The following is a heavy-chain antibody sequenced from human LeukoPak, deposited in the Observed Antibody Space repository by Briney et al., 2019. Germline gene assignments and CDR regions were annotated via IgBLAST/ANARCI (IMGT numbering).Heavy chain of an antibody. V-gene: IGHV4-4*07. J-gene: IGHJ4*02. D-gene: IGHD2-2*01. CDR2: IYTSGST. Sequence: SETLSLTCTVSGDSISSHYWSWIRQPAGKGLEWIGRIYTSGSTNYNPSLKSRVTMSVDTSKNQFFLKLSSVTAADTAVYYCARDSCRSTSCWTSVGDYWGQGTLVTVSS. CDR3: ARDSCRSTSCWTSVGDY. CDR1: GDSISSHY.